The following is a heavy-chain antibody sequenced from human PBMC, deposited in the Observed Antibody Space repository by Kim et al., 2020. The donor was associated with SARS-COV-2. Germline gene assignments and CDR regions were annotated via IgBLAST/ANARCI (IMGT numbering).Heavy chain of an antibody. CDR2: TYYRSKWYN. V-gene: IGHV6-1*01. J-gene: IGHJ3*02. CDR1: GDRVSSNSIA. Sequence: SPTLSLPCAISGDRVSSNSIAWHWIRQSPSRGLEWLGRTYYRSKWYNDYSPSVKGRITISPDTSKNHFSLQLNSVSPEDTAVYYCARGYAFDIWGPGTLVTVSS. CDR3: ARGYAFDI.